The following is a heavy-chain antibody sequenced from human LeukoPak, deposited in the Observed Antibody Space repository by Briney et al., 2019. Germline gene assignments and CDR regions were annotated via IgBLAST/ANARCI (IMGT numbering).Heavy chain of an antibody. CDR2: ISSSSSYI. CDR1: GFTVSSNY. Sequence: GGSLRLSCAASGFTVSSNYMSWVRQAPGKGLEWVSSISSSSSYIYYADSVKGRFTISRDNAKNSLYLQMNSLRAEDTAVYYCHVYDLAAFDIWGQGTMVTVSS. J-gene: IGHJ3*02. CDR3: HVYDLAAFDI. V-gene: IGHV3-21*01. D-gene: IGHD3/OR15-3a*01.